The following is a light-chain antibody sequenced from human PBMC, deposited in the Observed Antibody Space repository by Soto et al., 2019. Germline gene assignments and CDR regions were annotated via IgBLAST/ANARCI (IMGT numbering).Light chain of an antibody. J-gene: IGKJ1*01. CDR2: SVS. CDR1: QIVSSN. Sequence: EIVVTQSPATLSVSPGERATLSCRASQIVSSNLAWYPQKPGQAPRLRIYSVSTRATGIPARFSGSGSRTTFTRTISRLQSEDVAVYYCQHRWTFGQGTKVVIK. V-gene: IGKV3-15*01. CDR3: QHRWT.